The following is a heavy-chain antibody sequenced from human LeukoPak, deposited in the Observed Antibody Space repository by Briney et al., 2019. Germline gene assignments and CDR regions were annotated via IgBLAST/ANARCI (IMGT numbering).Heavy chain of an antibody. CDR1: GFTFSVYY. Sequence: GGSLRLSCAASGFTFSVYYMSWIRQAPGKGLEWGSYISSSCSTIYYADSVKGRFTISRDNAKNSLYLQMNSLRAEDTAVYYCARFHLPYYDSSGYPDAFDIWGQGTLVTVSS. J-gene: IGHJ4*02. CDR2: ISSSCSTI. V-gene: IGHV3-11*01. CDR3: ARFHLPYYDSSGYPDAFDI. D-gene: IGHD3-22*01.